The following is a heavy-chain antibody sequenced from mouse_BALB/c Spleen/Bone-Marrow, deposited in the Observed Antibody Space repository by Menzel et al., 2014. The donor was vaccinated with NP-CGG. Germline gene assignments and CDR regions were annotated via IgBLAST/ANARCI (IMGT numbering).Heavy chain of an antibody. Sequence: LQQSGSELVRPGASVKLSCKASGYTFTSYWMHWVKRRPGQGLEWIGNIYPGSGSTNYDEKFKTKATLTVDTSSSTAYMQLSSLTSEDSAVYYCTRSPITTVVAETMDYWGQGTSVTVSS. V-gene: IGHV1S22*01. J-gene: IGHJ4*01. D-gene: IGHD1-1*01. CDR3: TRSPITTVVAETMDY. CDR1: GYTFTSYW. CDR2: IYPGSGST.